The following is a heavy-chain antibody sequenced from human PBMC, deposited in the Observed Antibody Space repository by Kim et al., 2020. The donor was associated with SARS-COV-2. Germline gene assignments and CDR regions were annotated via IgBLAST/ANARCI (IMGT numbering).Heavy chain of an antibody. J-gene: IGHJ4*02. CDR2: IDPSDSYT. D-gene: IGHD3-3*01. Sequence: GESLKISCKGSGYSFTSYWINWVRQMPGKGLEWMGRIDPSDSYTNYSPSFQGHVTISADKSISTAYLQWSSLKASDTAMYYCARNEELDDFWSGYHITFDYWGQGTLVTVSS. CDR1: GYSFTSYW. V-gene: IGHV5-10-1*01. CDR3: ARNEELDDFWSGYHITFDY.